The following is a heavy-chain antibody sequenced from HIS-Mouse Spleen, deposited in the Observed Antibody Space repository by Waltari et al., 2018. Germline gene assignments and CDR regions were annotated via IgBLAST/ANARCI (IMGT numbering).Heavy chain of an antibody. CDR2: INPNSGGT. CDR3: ARGRRLELDY. CDR1: GYTFTGYD. J-gene: IGHJ4*02. D-gene: IGHD1-1*01. V-gene: IGHV1-2*02. Sequence: QVQLVQSGAEVKKPGASVKVSCKASGYTFTGYDMHWVRQAPGQGLEWMGWINPNSGGTNYAQKCQGRVTMTRDTSISTAYMELSRLGSDDTAVYYCARGRRLELDYWGQGTLVTVSS.